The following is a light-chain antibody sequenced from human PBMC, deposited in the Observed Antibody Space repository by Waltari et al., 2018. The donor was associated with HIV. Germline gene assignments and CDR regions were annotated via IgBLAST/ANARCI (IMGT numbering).Light chain of an antibody. CDR1: SSDVGNYDL. Sequence: QSALTQPASVSGSPGQSITVSCTGTSSDVGNYDLVSLYQQPTGKVPKVTIYEVIKRHAGVSNRFPCSKSGIPDSLTTAGLQPDDEADYYCCSYAGNNLVFGGGTKLTVL. J-gene: IGLJ2*01. CDR2: EVI. V-gene: IGLV2-23*02. CDR3: CSYAGNNLV.